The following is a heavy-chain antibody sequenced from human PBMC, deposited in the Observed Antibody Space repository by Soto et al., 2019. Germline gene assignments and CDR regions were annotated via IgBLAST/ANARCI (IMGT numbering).Heavy chain of an antibody. CDR3: ARDRESGSYYRWFDP. V-gene: IGHV3-11*01. J-gene: IGHJ5*02. Sequence: QVQLVESGGGWVKPGGSLRLSCAASGVTFSDYYMSWIRQAPGKGLEWVSYISSSGSTIYYADSVKGRFTSSRDNAKNSLYLQMNSLRAEDTAVYSCARDRESGSYYRWFDPWGQGTLVTVSS. CDR1: GVTFSDYY. D-gene: IGHD1-26*01. CDR2: ISSSGSTI.